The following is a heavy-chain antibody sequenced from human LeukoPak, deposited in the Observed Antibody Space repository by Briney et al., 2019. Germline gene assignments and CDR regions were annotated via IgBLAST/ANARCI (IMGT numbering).Heavy chain of an antibody. D-gene: IGHD1-26*01. J-gene: IGHJ4*02. V-gene: IGHV3-48*04. CDR1: GFTFSSYG. Sequence: GGSLRLSCAASGFTFSSYGMNWVRQAPGKGLEWISHISGSSSNKYFADSVKGRLTTSRDNAKNSLYLQMNSLRAEDTAVYYCARVVGAAFDYWGQGTLVTVSS. CDR3: ARVVGAAFDY. CDR2: ISGSSSNK.